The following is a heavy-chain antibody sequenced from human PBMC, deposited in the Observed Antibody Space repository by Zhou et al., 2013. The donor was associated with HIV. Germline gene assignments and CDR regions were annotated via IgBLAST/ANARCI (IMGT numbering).Heavy chain of an antibody. D-gene: IGHD2-15*01. J-gene: IGHJ3*02. CDR1: GGTFSSYA. CDR3: AREGCSGGSCHDAFDI. V-gene: IGHV1-69*05. CDR2: IIPIFGTA. Sequence: QVQLVQSGAEVKKPGSSVKVSCKASGGTFSSYAISWVRQAPGQGLEWMGGIIPIFGTANYAQKFQGRVTITTDESTSTAYMELSSLRSEDTAVYYCAREGCSGGSCHDAFDIWGQGTMVTVSS.